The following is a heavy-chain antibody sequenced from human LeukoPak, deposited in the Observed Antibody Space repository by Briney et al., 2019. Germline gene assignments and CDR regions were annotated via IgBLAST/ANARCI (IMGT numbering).Heavy chain of an antibody. CDR3: ARGRHDITMIVVVMTSVSYYLDV. J-gene: IGHJ6*03. V-gene: IGHV4-34*01. CDR2: INPSGST. CDR1: GESFSGYH. D-gene: IGHD3-22*01. Sequence: TLSLTCAVYGESFSGYHWTWIRQSPGKGLEWIGDINPSGSTYYNPSLKSRLTISVDTSKNQFSLKLRSVTAADTAVYYCARGRHDITMIVVVMTSVSYYLDVWGKGTTVTVS.